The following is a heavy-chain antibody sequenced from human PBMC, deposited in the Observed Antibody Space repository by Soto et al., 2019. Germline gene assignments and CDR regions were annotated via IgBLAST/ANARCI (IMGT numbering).Heavy chain of an antibody. D-gene: IGHD6-19*01. J-gene: IGHJ4*02. CDR3: AQDNRWLIHF. Sequence: EVQRLESGGGLVQPGGSLRLSCAASGFTFSSYAMSWVRQAPGKGLEWVSGISGSGGTTYYADSVKGRFTISRDTSKNTLYLQINSRRADDTALDYCAQDNRWLIHFRGQGTLVTVSP. CDR2: ISGSGGTT. CDR1: GFTFSSYA. V-gene: IGHV3-23*01.